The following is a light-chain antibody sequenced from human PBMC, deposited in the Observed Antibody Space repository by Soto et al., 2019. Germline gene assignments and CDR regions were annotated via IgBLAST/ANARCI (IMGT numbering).Light chain of an antibody. V-gene: IGKV1-5*01. J-gene: IGKJ5*01. CDR2: EVS. Sequence: DIQMAQFPSTLSSSVGDRVTITLRASQSVNNWLAWHQQKPGKAPKLLIYEVSTLQSGVPSRFSGSGSGTDFTLTISSLQPEDFATYYCQHLNSYPITFGQGTRLEIK. CDR1: QSVNNW. CDR3: QHLNSYPIT.